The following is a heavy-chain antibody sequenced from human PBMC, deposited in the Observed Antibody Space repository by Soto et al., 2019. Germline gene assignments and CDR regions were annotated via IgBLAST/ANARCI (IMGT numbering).Heavy chain of an antibody. J-gene: IGHJ4*02. Sequence: SETLSLTCAVYGGSFSGYYWSWIRQPPGKGLEWIGEINHSGSTNYNPSLKSRVTISVDTSKNQFSLKLSSVTAADTAVYYCARAQGWRFLEWLIPKTFAYWGKGTLVPVSS. D-gene: IGHD3-3*01. CDR3: ARAQGWRFLEWLIPKTFAY. CDR1: GGSFSGYY. V-gene: IGHV4-34*01. CDR2: INHSGST.